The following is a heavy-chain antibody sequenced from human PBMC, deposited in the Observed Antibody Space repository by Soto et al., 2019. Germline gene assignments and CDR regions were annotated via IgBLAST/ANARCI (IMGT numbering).Heavy chain of an antibody. J-gene: IGHJ6*02. V-gene: IGHV1-69*01. CDR3: ARDLVRYSSSWYRGYYYYGMDV. CDR1: GGTFSSYA. D-gene: IGHD6-13*01. Sequence: QVQLVQSGTEVKKPGSSVKVSCKASGGTFSSYAISWVRQAPGQGLEWMGGIIPIFGTANYAQKFQGRVTITADESTSTAYMELSSLRSEDTAVYYCARDLVRYSSSWYRGYYYYGMDVWGQGNTVTVSS. CDR2: IIPIFGTA.